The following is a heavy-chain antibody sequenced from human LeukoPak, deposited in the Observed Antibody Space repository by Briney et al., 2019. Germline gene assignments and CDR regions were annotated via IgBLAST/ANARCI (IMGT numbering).Heavy chain of an antibody. CDR3: SRDTASLLLGY. CDR1: AYTFTGYY. CDR2: INPSSGGT. D-gene: IGHD2-15*01. J-gene: IGHJ4*02. V-gene: IGHV1-2*02. Sequence: ASVKVSCKASAYTFTGYYMHWVRQAPGQGLEWMGWINPSSGGTNYAQKFQGRVTMTRDTSISTAYMELSRLRSDDTAVYYCSRDTASLLLGYRGQGTLVTVSS.